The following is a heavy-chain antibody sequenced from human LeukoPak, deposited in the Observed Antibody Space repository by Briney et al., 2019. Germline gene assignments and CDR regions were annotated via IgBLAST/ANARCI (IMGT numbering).Heavy chain of an antibody. J-gene: IGHJ3*02. CDR2: FDPEDGET. V-gene: IGHV1-24*01. CDR1: GYTLTELS. D-gene: IGHD1-26*01. Sequence: ASVKVSSKVSGYTLTELSMHWVRQAPGKGLEWMGGFDPEDGETIYAQKFQGRVTMTEDTSTDTAYMELSSLRSEDTAVYYCATYPPVSNWELLGRGAFDIWGQGTMVTVSS. CDR3: ATYPPVSNWELLGRGAFDI.